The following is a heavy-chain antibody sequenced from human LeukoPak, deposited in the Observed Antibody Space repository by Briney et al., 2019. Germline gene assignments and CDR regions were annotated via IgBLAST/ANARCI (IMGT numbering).Heavy chain of an antibody. CDR1: GYTLTELS. CDR2: FDPEDGET. D-gene: IGHD3-16*02. Sequence: ASVNVSCKVSGYTLTELSMHWMRQAPGQGLERMGGFDPEDGETIYAQKFQGRVTMTEDTSTDTAYMELSSLRSEDTAVYYCATRPDRLRLGELSFDYWGQGTLVTVSS. V-gene: IGHV1-24*01. CDR3: ATRPDRLRLGELSFDY. J-gene: IGHJ4*02.